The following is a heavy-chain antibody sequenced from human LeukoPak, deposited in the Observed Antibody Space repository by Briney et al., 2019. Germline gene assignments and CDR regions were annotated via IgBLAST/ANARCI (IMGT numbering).Heavy chain of an antibody. V-gene: IGHV3-7*01. CDR1: GFTFANAW. J-gene: IGHJ4*02. CDR3: ATNWNYRFDY. Sequence: GGSLRLSCTSSGFTFANAWMNWVRQAPGKGLEWVANIKQDGSESYYVDSVKGRFTISRDNAKNSLYLQMHSLRADDTAVYYCATNWNYRFDYWGQGTLVTVSS. D-gene: IGHD1-7*01. CDR2: IKQDGSES.